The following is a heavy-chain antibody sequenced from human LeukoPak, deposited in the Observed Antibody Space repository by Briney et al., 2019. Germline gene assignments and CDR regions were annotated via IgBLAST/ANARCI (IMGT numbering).Heavy chain of an antibody. CDR3: ASCPRITIFGGSDAFDI. D-gene: IGHD3-3*01. V-gene: IGHV3-7*01. CDR1: GFTFSSYA. Sequence: PGGSLRLSCAASGFTFSSYAMSWVRQAPGKGLEWVANIKQDGSEKYYVDSVKGRFTISRDNAKNSLYLQMNSLRAEDTAVYYCASCPRITIFGGSDAFDIWGQGTMVTVSS. J-gene: IGHJ3*02. CDR2: IKQDGSEK.